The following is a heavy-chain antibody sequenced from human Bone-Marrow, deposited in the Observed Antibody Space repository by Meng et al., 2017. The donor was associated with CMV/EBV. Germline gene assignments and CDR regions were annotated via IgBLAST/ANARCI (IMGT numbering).Heavy chain of an antibody. V-gene: IGHV3-30*02. CDR3: ARDLPDCSSTSCYILGYYYYYYGMDV. CDR2: IRYDGNNE. J-gene: IGHJ6*02. Sequence: GESLKISCAASGFTFSSYWMHWVRQAPGKGLEWVAFIRYDGNNENYADSVKDRFAISRDNSKNTLYLQMNSLRAEDTSVYYCARDLPDCSSTSCYILGYYYYYYGMDVWGQGTTVT. CDR1: GFTFSSYW. D-gene: IGHD2-2*01.